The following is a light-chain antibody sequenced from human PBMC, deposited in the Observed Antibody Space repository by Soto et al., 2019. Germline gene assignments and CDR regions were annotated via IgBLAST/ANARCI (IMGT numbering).Light chain of an antibody. CDR1: QSVSSN. J-gene: IGKJ4*01. V-gene: IGKV3-15*01. Sequence: EIVMTQSPATLSVSPGERATLSCRASQSVSSNFAWYQQKPGQAPRLLIFGASTRSTGIPARFSGSGSGTEFTLTISSLQSEHFAVYYCQQYNNCPSFGWVTKVEIK. CDR3: QQYNNCPS. CDR2: GAS.